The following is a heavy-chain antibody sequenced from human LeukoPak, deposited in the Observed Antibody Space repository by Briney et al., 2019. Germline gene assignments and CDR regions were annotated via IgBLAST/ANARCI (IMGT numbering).Heavy chain of an antibody. CDR3: ASTISGSYSGDAFDI. CDR2: IYYSGST. J-gene: IGHJ3*02. V-gene: IGHV4-39*07. Sequence: SETLSLTCTVSGGSISSSSYYWGWIRQPPGKGLEWIGSIYYSGSTYYNPSLKSRVTISVDTSKNQFSLKLSSVTAADTAVYYCASTISGSYSGDAFDIWGQGTMVTVSS. D-gene: IGHD1-26*01. CDR1: GGSISSSSYY.